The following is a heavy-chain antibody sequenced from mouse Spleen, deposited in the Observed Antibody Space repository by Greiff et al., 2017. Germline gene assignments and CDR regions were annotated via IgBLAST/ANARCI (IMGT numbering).Heavy chain of an antibody. D-gene: IGHD1-1*01. CDR2: ISSGGGNT. CDR3: ARQDYDGSPPFAY. J-gene: IGHJ3*01. CDR1: GFTFSSYT. V-gene: IGHV5-9*04. Sequence: EVKVVESGGGLVKPGGSLKLSCAASGFTFSSYTMSWVRQTPAKRLEWVATISSGGGNTYYPDSVKGRFTISRDNARNTLYLQMSSLRSEDTAMYYCARQDYDGSPPFAYWGQGTLVTVSA.